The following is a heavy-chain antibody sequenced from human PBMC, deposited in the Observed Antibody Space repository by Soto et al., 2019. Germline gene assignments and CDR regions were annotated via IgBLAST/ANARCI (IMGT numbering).Heavy chain of an antibody. CDR3: AKEGALGPGPDY. V-gene: IGHV3-30*18. CDR1: GFTFSSYG. Sequence: QVQLVESWGGLVQPGRSLRLSCAASGFTFSSYGMHWVRQAPGKGLEWVAVISYDGSNKYYADSVKGRFTISRDNSKNTLYLQMNRLRAEDTAVYYCAKEGALGPGPDYWGQGTLVTVSS. J-gene: IGHJ4*02. D-gene: IGHD1-26*01. CDR2: ISYDGSNK.